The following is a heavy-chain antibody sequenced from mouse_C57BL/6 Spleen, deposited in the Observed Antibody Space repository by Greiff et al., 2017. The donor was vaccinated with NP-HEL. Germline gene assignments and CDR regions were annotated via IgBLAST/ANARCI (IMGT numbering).Heavy chain of an antibody. CDR1: GYTFTEYT. J-gene: IGHJ3*01. CDR3: ARHEEEDYGNSAWFAY. CDR2: FYPGSGSI. D-gene: IGHD2-1*01. Sequence: QVQLQQSGAELVKPGASVKLSCKASGYTFTEYTIHWVKQRSGQGLEWIGWFYPGSGSIKYNEKFKDKATLTADNSSSTVYMELSRLTSEDSAVYFWARHEEEDYGNSAWFAYWGQGTLVTVSA. V-gene: IGHV1-62-2*01.